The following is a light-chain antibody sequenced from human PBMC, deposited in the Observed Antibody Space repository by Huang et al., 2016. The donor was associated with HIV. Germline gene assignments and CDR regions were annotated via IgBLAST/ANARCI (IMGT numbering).Light chain of an antibody. Sequence: DIQMTQSPSSLSASVGVRVTITCRASQSIRKDLNWYQQKPGKAPKLLIYGASCLQSGVPSRFSGSGSGTDFTLTISSLQPEDFATYYCQQSYSTLLFTFGPGTKVDI. CDR3: QQSYSTLLFT. J-gene: IGKJ3*01. CDR2: GAS. V-gene: IGKV1-39*01. CDR1: QSIRKD.